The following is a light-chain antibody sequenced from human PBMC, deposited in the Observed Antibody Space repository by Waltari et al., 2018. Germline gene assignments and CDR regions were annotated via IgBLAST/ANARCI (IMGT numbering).Light chain of an antibody. J-gene: IGLJ3*02. CDR2: GKN. Sequence: SSELTQDPAVSVALGQTIRITCQGDSLRVYYATWYQQKPGQAPILVIYGKNNRPSGIPDRFSGSSSGNTASLTITGAQAEDEADYYCNSRDTTGNVVFGGGTKLTV. CDR1: SLRVYY. V-gene: IGLV3-19*01. CDR3: NSRDTTGNVV.